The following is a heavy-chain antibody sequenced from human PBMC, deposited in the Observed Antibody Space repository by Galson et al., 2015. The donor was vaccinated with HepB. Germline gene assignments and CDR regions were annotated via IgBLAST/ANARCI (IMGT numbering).Heavy chain of an antibody. Sequence: SLRLSCAASGFTLSNAWMRWVRQAPGKGLEWVGRIKSKTDGGTTDYAAPVKGRFTISRDDSKNTLYLQMNSLKTEDTAVYYCTTDSHGDFWSGYPGGYWGQGTLVTVSS. CDR1: GFTLSNAW. J-gene: IGHJ4*02. D-gene: IGHD3-3*01. CDR2: IKSKTDGGTT. V-gene: IGHV3-15*01. CDR3: TTDSHGDFWSGYPGGY.